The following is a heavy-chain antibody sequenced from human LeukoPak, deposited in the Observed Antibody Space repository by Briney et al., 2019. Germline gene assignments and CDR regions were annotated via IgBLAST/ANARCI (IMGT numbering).Heavy chain of an antibody. J-gene: IGHJ4*02. CDR2: ISYGGSNN. CDR3: ARGRNIVTTSGYFDF. Sequence: GGSLRLSCAASGFTFSSYAMHWVRQAPGKGLEWVATISYGGSNNYYAESVKGRFTISRDNSKNTLYVQMNSLRAEDTAVYYCARGRNIVTTSGYFDFWGQGTLVTVSS. D-gene: IGHD5-12*01. CDR1: GFTFSSYA. V-gene: IGHV3-30-3*01.